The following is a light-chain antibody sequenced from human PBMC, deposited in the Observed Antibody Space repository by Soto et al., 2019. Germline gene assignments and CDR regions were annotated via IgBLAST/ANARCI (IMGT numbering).Light chain of an antibody. CDR2: DVS. J-gene: IGLJ1*01. Sequence: QSVLTQPASVSGSPGQSITISCTGTSSDVGAYTFVSWYQQHPDKVPKLMIFDVSRRPSGVSDRFSGSKSGNTASLTISGLQPEDEADYYCSSYTSSSTHVFGRGTKLTVL. CDR3: SSYTSSSTHV. CDR1: SSDVGAYTF. V-gene: IGLV2-14*03.